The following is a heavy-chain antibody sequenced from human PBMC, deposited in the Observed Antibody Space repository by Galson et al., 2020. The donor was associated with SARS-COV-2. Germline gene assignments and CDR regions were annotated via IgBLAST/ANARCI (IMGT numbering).Heavy chain of an antibody. CDR3: ASSSTVTGYAVDY. J-gene: IGHJ4*02. D-gene: IGHD3-9*01. V-gene: IGHV4-59*01. Sequence: SETLSLTCTVSGGSISSFYWSWIRQPPGKGLEWIGHTYYTGSTTYSPSLKSRVTISIDTSKNQFSLRLSSVTAADTAVYYCASSSTVTGYAVDYWGQGTLVTVSS. CDR2: TYYTGST. CDR1: GGSISSFY.